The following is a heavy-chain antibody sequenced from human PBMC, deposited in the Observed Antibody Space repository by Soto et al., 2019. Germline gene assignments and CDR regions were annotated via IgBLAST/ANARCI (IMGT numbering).Heavy chain of an antibody. CDR3: ASGRSGYYYPFDY. CDR1: GGSVSSGSYY. CDR2: IYYSGST. V-gene: IGHV4-61*01. J-gene: IGHJ4*02. Sequence: SETLSLTCTVSGGSVSSGSYYWSWIRQPPGKGLEWIGYIYYSGSTNYNTSLKSRVTISVDTSKKQFSLKLSSVTTADTAVYYCASGRSGYYYPFDYWGQGTLVTVSS. D-gene: IGHD3-22*01.